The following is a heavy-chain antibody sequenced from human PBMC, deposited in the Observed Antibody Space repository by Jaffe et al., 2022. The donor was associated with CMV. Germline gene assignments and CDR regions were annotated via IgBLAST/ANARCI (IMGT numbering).Heavy chain of an antibody. D-gene: IGHD3-10*01. V-gene: IGHV4-59*01. CDR1: GGSISSYY. J-gene: IGHJ4*02. CDR2: IYYSGST. Sequence: QVQLQESGPGLVKPSETLSLTCTVSGGSISSYYWSWIRQPPGKGLEWIGYIYYSGSTNYNPSLKSRVTISVDTSKNQFSLKLSSVTAADTAVYYCARLSGGGLDRPFDYWGQGTLVTVSS. CDR3: ARLSGGGLDRPFDY.